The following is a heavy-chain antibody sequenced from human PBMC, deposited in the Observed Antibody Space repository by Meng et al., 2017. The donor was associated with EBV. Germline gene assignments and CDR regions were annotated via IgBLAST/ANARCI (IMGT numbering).Heavy chain of an antibody. CDR1: GYTFTSYG. J-gene: IGHJ4*02. D-gene: IGHD3-22*01. CDR2: ISVYNGNT. V-gene: IGHV1-18*01. CDR3: ARDGRLYDTPSPFDY. Sequence: QVPLVQSGAEVKKPGASVKVSCKTSGYTFTSYGISWVRQAPGQGLEWMGWISVYNGNTNYAQKLQGRVTMTTDTSTSTAYMELRSLRSDDTAVYYCARDGRLYDTPSPFDYWGQGTLVTVSS.